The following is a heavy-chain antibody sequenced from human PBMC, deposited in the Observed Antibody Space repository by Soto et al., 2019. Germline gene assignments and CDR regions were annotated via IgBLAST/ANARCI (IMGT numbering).Heavy chain of an antibody. CDR1: GYTFTGHY. CDR3: ARGDSTDCSNGVCSFFYNHDMDV. V-gene: IGHV1-2*04. J-gene: IGHJ6*02. Sequence: ASVKVSCKASGYTFTGHYMHWVRQTPEKGFEWMGWINPNSGGTIYAQKFQGWVTMTTDTSISTASMELTRLTSDDTAIYYCARGDSTDCSNGVCSFFYNHDMDVWGQGTTVTVSS. D-gene: IGHD2-8*01. CDR2: INPNSGGT.